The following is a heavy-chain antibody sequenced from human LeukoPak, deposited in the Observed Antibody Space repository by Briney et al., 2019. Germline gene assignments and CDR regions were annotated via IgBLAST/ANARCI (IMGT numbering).Heavy chain of an antibody. CDR3: AKLAGEWQLGRFFDY. V-gene: IGHV3-23*01. CDR2: ISGSGGST. Sequence: GGSLRLSCAASGFTFSSYGMHWVRQAPGKGLEWVSAISGSGGSTYYADSVKGRFTISRDNSKNTLYLQMNSLRAEDTAVYYCAKLAGEWQLGRFFDYWGQGTLVTVSS. J-gene: IGHJ4*02. D-gene: IGHD6-13*01. CDR1: GFTFSSYG.